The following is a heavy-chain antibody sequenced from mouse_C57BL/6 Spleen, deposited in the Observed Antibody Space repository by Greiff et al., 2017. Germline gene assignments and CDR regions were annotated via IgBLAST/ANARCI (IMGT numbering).Heavy chain of an antibody. CDR1: GFSFNTYA. D-gene: IGHD6-1*01. Sequence: EVQVVESGGGLVQPKGSLKLSCAASGFSFNTYAMNWVRQAPGKGLEWVARIRSKSNNYATYYADSVKDRFTISRDDSESMLYLQMNNLKTEDTAMYYCVSLWDWYFDVWGTGTTVTVSS. CDR3: VSLWDWYFDV. V-gene: IGHV10-1*01. J-gene: IGHJ1*03. CDR2: IRSKSNNYAT.